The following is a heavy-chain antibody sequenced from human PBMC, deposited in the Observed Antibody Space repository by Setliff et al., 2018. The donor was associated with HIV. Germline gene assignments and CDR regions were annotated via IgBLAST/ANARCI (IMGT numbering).Heavy chain of an antibody. CDR2: ISSSGSTR. CDR1: GFTFSSYE. V-gene: IGHV3-48*03. Sequence: GSQSPSCAASGFTFSSYEMNWVRPAPGKGLEWLSYISSSGSTRYYADSVTSRFTVSRDNAKNSLYLQMYSLRAEDTAVYYCAQDRSGSYSFARDWGQGTLVTVSS. D-gene: IGHD1-26*01. CDR3: AQDRSGSYSFARD. J-gene: IGHJ4*02.